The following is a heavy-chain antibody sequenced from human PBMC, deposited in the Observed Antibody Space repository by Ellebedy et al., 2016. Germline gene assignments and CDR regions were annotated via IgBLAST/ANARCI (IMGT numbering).Heavy chain of an antibody. CDR1: GFTFSSYS. D-gene: IGHD3-22*01. J-gene: IGHJ4*02. CDR3: ARGAYYYDSSGYYRGENDY. V-gene: IGHV3-21*01. Sequence: GESLKISXAASGFTFSSYSMNWVRQAPGKGLEWVSSISSSSSYIYYADSVKGRFTISRDNAKNSLYLQMNSLRAEDTAVYYCARGAYYYDSSGYYRGENDYWGQGTLVTVSS. CDR2: ISSSSSYI.